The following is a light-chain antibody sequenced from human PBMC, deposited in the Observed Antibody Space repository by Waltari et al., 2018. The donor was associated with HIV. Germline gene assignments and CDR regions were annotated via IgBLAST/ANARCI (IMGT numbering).Light chain of an antibody. CDR3: AAWDDSLNGLWV. CDR1: SSNIGSNT. V-gene: IGLV1-44*01. Sequence: QSVLTQPPSASGTPGQRVTISCSGGSSNIGSNTVSWYQQLPGTAPKLLICNSNLRPSWVPDRFSGSKSGTSASLAISGLQSEDEADYYCAAWDDSLNGLWVFGAGTKVTVL. CDR2: NSN. J-gene: IGLJ3*02.